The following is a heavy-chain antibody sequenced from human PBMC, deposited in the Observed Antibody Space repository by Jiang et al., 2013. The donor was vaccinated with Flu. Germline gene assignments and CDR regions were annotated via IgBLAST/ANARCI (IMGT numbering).Heavy chain of an antibody. D-gene: IGHD5-18*01. CDR3: ARGSPYSYGYVPVDS. Sequence: SMNWVRQAPGKGLEWVAYISSSSETIYYEASVKGRFTVSRDNAKNSLYLQMSSLRDDGHGCLFTCARGSPYSYGYVPVDSWGQGTLVTVSS. V-gene: IGHV3-48*02. J-gene: IGHJ4*02. CDR2: ISSSSETI. CDR1: S.